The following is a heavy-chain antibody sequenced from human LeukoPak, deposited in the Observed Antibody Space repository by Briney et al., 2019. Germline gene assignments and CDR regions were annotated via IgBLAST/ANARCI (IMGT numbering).Heavy chain of an antibody. Sequence: GGSLRLSCAASGFTFSSYAMSWVRQAPGKGLEWVSAISGSGGSTYYADSVEGRFTISRDNSKNTLYLQMNSLRAEYTAVYYCAKEAHYYYDSSGYRYWGQGTLVTVSS. CDR3: AKEAHYYYDSSGYRY. J-gene: IGHJ4*02. D-gene: IGHD3-22*01. CDR1: GFTFSSYA. V-gene: IGHV3-23*01. CDR2: ISGSGGST.